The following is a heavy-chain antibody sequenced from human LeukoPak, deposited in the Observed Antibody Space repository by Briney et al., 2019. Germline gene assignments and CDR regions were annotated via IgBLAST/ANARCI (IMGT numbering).Heavy chain of an antibody. CDR2: IYSGGST. V-gene: IGHV3-53*04. D-gene: IGHD2-15*01. Sequence: GGSLRLSCAASGFTVSSNYMSWVRQAPGKGLEWVSVIYSGGSTYYADSVKGRFTISRHNSKNTLYLQMNSLKAEDTAVYYCARSVYCSGGSCYQETDYWGQGTLVTVSS. CDR1: GFTVSSNY. J-gene: IGHJ4*02. CDR3: ARSVYCSGGSCYQETDY.